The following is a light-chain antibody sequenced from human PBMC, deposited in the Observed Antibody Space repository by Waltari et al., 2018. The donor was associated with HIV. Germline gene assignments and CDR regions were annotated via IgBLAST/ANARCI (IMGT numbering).Light chain of an antibody. J-gene: IGLJ1*01. CDR3: QSYDSSLSIV. V-gene: IGLV1-40*01. CDR1: SPNMGAGYH. Sequence: QSLLTQPPSVSGAPGPRVTISCTGSSPNMGAGYHVPWYQQLPGTAPKLLIYGNSNRPSGVPDRFSGSKSGTSASLAITGLQAEDEADYYCQSYDSSLSIVFGTGTKVTVL. CDR2: GNS.